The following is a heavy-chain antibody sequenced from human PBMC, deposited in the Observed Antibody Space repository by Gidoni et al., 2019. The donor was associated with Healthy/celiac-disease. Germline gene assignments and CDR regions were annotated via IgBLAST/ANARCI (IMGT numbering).Heavy chain of an antibody. CDR1: GYSISSGYY. CDR3: ARDQSDFWSGYYGYFGH. J-gene: IGHJ4*02. CDR2: IYHSGST. Sequence: QVQLQESGPGLVKPSEDLSLTCAVSGYSISSGYYWCWIRQPPGKGLEWIGSIYHSGSTYYNPSLKSRVTISVDTSKNQISLKLRSVTAADTAVYHCARDQSDFWSGYYGYFGHWGQGTLVTVSS. V-gene: IGHV4-38-2*02. D-gene: IGHD3-3*01.